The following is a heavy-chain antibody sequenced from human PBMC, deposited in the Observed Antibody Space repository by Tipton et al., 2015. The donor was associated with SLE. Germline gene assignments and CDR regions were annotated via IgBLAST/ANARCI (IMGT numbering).Heavy chain of an antibody. CDR3: ARVSCSSISCYVDF. CDR1: GGSISSYY. J-gene: IGHJ4*02. D-gene: IGHD2-2*01. CDR2: IYTKGSM. V-gene: IGHV4-4*07. Sequence: TLSLTCTVSGGSISSYYWSWIRQPAGKGLEWIGRIYTKGSMNYSPSLRSRVTLSLDPSKNQLSLKLTSVTAADTAVYYCARVSCSSISCYVDFWGQGTLVTVSS.